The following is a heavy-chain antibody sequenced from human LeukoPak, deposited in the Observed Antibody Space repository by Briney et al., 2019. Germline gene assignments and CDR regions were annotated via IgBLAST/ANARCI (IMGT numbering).Heavy chain of an antibody. V-gene: IGHV3-21*01. CDR2: ISSSSGYI. CDR1: GFTFSSYS. J-gene: IGHJ3*02. Sequence: GGSLRLSCAASGFTFSSYSMNWVRQAPGKGLEWVSSISSSSGYIYYVDSVKGRFTISRDNAKNSLYLQMNSLRAEDTAVYYCARVGVVHAFDIWGQGTMVTVSS. D-gene: IGHD2-15*01. CDR3: ARVGVVHAFDI.